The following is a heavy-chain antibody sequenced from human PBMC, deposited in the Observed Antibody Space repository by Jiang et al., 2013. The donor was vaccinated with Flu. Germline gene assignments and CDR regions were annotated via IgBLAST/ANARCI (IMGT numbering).Heavy chain of an antibody. Sequence: FSSYGMHWVRQAPGKGLEWVAVISYDGSNKYYADSVKGRFTISRDNSKNTLYLQMNSLRAEDTAVYYCASSSQGDYWGQGTLVTVSS. CDR1: FSSYG. CDR2: ISYDGSNK. CDR3: ASSSQGDY. J-gene: IGHJ4*02. V-gene: IGHV3-30*03. D-gene: IGHD6-13*01.